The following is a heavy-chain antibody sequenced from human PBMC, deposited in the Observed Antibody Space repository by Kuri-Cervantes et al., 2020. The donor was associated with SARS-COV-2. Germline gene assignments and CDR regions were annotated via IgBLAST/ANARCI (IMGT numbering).Heavy chain of an antibody. J-gene: IGHJ4*02. V-gene: IGHV2-70*11. CDR2: IDWDDDK. D-gene: IGHD3-3*01. CDR1: GFSLSTSGMC. Sequence: SGPTLVKPTQTLTLTCTFSGFSLSTSGMCVSWIRQPPGKALEWLERIDWDDDKYYSTSLKTRLTISKDTSKNQVVLTMTNMDPVDTATYYCVRSTYDFWSGSGGIALNDYWGQGTLVTVSS. CDR3: VRSTYDFWSGSGGIALNDY.